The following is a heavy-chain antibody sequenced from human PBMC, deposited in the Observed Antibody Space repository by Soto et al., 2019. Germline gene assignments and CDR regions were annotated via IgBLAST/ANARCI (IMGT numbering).Heavy chain of an antibody. J-gene: IGHJ4*02. CDR2: IFYSGST. CDR3: ARDLLYSGSYPHDHYFYY. CDR1: GGSIGSDY. V-gene: IGHV4-59*12. Sequence: PSETLPLTCTVSGGSIGSDYWSWIRQPPGKELEWIGYIFYSGSTNYNPSLQSRVTISVDTSKNQFSLKLSSVTAADTAVYYCARDLLYSGSYPHDHYFYYWGQGTLVTVSS. D-gene: IGHD1-26*01.